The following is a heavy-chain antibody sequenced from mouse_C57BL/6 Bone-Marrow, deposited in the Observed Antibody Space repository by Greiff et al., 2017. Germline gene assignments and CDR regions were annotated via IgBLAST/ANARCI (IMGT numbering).Heavy chain of an antibody. CDR1: GYSFTDYN. V-gene: IGHV1-39*01. CDR2: INPNYSTT. D-gene: IGHD2-3*01. Sequence: VQLQQSGPGLVKPGASVKISCKASGYSFTDYNMNWVQQSNGKRLEWIGVINPNYSTTSSNQTLNGKTTLTVDQSASTAYMQLNSLKSEYSAVYYCERYGYYDSYWYFDVWGTGTTVTVSS. CDR3: ERYGYYDSYWYFDV. J-gene: IGHJ1*03.